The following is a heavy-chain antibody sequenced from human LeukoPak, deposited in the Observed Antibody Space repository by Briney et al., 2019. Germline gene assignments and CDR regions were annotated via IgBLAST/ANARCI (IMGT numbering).Heavy chain of an antibody. CDR3: AKEYYDFWSGYPHDY. Sequence: PGGSLRLSCAASGFTLSSYAMSWVREGPGKGLEWVSAISGSGGSTYYADSVKGRFTISRDNSKNTLYLQMNSLRAEDTAVYYCAKEYYDFWSGYPHDYWGQGTLVTVSS. J-gene: IGHJ4*02. D-gene: IGHD3-3*01. CDR1: GFTLSSYA. CDR2: ISGSGGST. V-gene: IGHV3-23*01.